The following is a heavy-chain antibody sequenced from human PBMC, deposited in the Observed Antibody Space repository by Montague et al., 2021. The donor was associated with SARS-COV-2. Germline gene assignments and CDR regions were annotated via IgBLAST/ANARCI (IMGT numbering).Heavy chain of an antibody. J-gene: IGHJ6*02. CDR2: LEYGGST. CDR1: GYSISSGYY. V-gene: IGHV4-38-2*02. CDR3: ARDITLGMDV. Sequence: SETLSLTCIVSGYSISSGYYWGWVRQTPGKGLEWLGFLEYGGSTYYNPSLKTRVTMSLDTSKNQFSLKLTSVTAADTALYYCARDITLGMDVWGRGTTVTVSS.